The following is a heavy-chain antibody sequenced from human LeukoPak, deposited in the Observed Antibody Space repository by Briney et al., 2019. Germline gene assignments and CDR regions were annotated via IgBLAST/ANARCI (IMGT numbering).Heavy chain of an antibody. D-gene: IGHD4-17*01. Sequence: PGGSLRLSCAASGFSFISYNMNWVRQAPGKGLEWVSGINWNSGNIGYADSVNGRFTISRDNAKNSLYLQMNSLRTEDTALYYCAKDRPLDGDYVFDDWGQGTLVTVSS. J-gene: IGHJ4*02. CDR2: INWNSGNI. V-gene: IGHV3-9*01. CDR1: GFSFISYN. CDR3: AKDRPLDGDYVFDD.